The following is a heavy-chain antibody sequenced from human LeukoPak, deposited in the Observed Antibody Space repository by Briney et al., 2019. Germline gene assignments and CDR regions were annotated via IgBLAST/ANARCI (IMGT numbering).Heavy chain of an antibody. V-gene: IGHV3-21*01. CDR3: ARGSPGYSSGWYVDY. CDR2: ISSSSSYI. Sequence: GGSLRLSCAASGFTFSSYSMNWVRQAPGKGLEWVSSISSSSSYIYYADSVKGRFTISRDNAKNSLYLQMNSLRAEDTAVYYCARGSPGYSSGWYVDYWGQGTLVTVSS. J-gene: IGHJ4*02. D-gene: IGHD6-19*01. CDR1: GFTFSSYS.